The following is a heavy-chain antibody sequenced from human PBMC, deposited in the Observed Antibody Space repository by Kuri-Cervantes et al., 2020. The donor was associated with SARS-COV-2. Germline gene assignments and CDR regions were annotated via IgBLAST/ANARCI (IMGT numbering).Heavy chain of an antibody. J-gene: IGHJ4*02. V-gene: IGHV3-23*01. D-gene: IGHD6-6*01. CDR2: ISGSGGST. Sequence: GESLKISCAASGFTFSSYAMSWVRQAPGKGLEWVSAISGSGGSTYYADSVKGRFTISRDNSQNTLYLQMNSLRAEDTAVYYCAREYSSPSGFDYWGQGTLVTVSS. CDR3: AREYSSPSGFDY. CDR1: GFTFSSYA.